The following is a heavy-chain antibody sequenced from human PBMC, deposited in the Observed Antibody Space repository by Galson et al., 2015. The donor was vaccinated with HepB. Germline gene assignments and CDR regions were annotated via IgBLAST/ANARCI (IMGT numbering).Heavy chain of an antibody. J-gene: IGHJ6*02. CDR1: GDTFNNYA. D-gene: IGHD6-19*01. V-gene: IGHV1-69*10. Sequence: SVKVSCKASGDTFNNYAISWVRQAPGQGPEWMGGIIPIIGIAHYAQRFQGRVTISADKSTSTAYMELRSLRSGDTAIYYCARPAVAGRFHALDVWGQGTTVTVSS. CDR3: ARPAVAGRFHALDV. CDR2: IIPIIGIA.